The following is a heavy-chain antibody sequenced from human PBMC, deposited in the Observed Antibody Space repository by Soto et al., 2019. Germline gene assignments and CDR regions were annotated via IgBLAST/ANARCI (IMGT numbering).Heavy chain of an antibody. J-gene: IGHJ6*02. CDR2: ISAYNGNT. CDR1: GYTFTSYG. D-gene: IGHD3-10*01. CDR3: ARDESSGEMDV. Sequence: ASVKVSCKASGYTFTSYGISWVRQAPGQGLEWMGWISAYNGNTNYAQKLQGRVTMTTDTSTSTAHMELRSLRSDDTAVYYCARDESSGEMDVWGQGTTVTVSS. V-gene: IGHV1-18*01.